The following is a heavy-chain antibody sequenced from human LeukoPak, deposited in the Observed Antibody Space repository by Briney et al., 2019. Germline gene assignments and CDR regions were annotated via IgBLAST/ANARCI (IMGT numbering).Heavy chain of an antibody. J-gene: IGHJ4*02. V-gene: IGHV3-15*01. CDR1: GFTFSHTW. D-gene: IGHD3-16*01. CDR3: TTERLGIDS. CDR2: TISKNNGGTT. Sequence: KPGGSLRLSCEASGFTFSHTWMSWVRQAPGKGLEWVGRTISKNNGGTTDYAAPVKGRFTISRDDSRNTLFLQMNSLKIEDTAVYYCTTERLGIDSWGQGTLVTVSS.